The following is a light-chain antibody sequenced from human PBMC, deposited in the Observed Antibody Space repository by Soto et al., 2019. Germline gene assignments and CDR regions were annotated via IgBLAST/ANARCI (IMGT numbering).Light chain of an antibody. J-gene: IGKJ2*01. CDR1: QSVSTN. CDR2: GAS. CDR3: QQYYNWPPLYT. V-gene: IGKV3-15*01. Sequence: EMVMTQSPATLSVSPGERATLSCRASQSVSTNLAWYQHKPGQPPRLLFYGASTRATGTPARFSGSASGTEFTLTIGSLQSEDVAVYYCQQYYNWPPLYTFRQGTKLEIK.